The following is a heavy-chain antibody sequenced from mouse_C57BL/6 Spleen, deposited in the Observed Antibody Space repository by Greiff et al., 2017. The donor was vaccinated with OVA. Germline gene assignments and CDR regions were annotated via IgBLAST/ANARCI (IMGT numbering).Heavy chain of an antibody. D-gene: IGHD2-4*01. J-gene: IGHJ3*01. Sequence: EVKLVESGGGLVQPGGSLSLSCAASGFTFTDYYMSWVRQPPGKALEWLGFIRNKANGYTTEYSASVKGRFTISRDNSQSILYLQMNALRAEDSATYYCASPRGDYDWFAYWGQGTLVTVSA. CDR2: IRNKANGYTT. CDR1: GFTFTDYY. CDR3: ASPRGDYDWFAY. V-gene: IGHV7-3*01.